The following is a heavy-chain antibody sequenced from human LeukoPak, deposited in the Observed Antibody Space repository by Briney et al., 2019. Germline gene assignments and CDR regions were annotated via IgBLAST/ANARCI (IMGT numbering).Heavy chain of an antibody. CDR1: GGSISSSRYY. CDR3: ARLGGSGDTFDI. D-gene: IGHD3-10*01. J-gene: IGHJ3*02. Sequence: SETLSLTCTVSGGSISSSRYYWGWIRQPPGKGLEWIGYIYSSGSTYYNSSLMSRVTISVDTSKSQFSLKLSSVTAADTAVYYCARLGGSGDTFDIWGQGTMVTVSS. CDR2: IYSSGST. V-gene: IGHV4-39*01.